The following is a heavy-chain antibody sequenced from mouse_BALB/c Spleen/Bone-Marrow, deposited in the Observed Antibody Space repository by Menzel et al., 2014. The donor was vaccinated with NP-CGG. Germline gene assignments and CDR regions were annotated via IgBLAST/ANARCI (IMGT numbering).Heavy chain of an antibody. CDR2: IYPGNSDT. Sequence: EVQLQQSGTVLARPGASVKMSCKASGYSFTIYWMHWGKQRPGQGLEWIGAIYPGNSDTSYNQKLKGKAKLTAVTSASTAYMERSSLTNEDSAVYYCTRFGSTCDWYFDVWGAGTTVTVSS. CDR3: TRFGSTCDWYFDV. J-gene: IGHJ1*01. V-gene: IGHV1-5*01. D-gene: IGHD1-1*01. CDR1: GYSFTIYW.